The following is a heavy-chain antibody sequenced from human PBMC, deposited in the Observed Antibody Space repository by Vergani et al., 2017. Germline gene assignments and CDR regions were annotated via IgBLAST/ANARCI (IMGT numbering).Heavy chain of an antibody. V-gene: IGHV4-39*01. J-gene: IGHJ4*02. Sequence: QLLLQESGPGLVKPSETLSLTCTVSGGSVSTGGYYWAWIRQSPGKGLEWIASIYFSGNTFHNPSLKSRVSISIDTSKNQFSLKLTSVTAADTSIFFCARSHLVGYCDSWGQGTQVTVSS. CDR2: IYFSGNT. CDR3: ARSHLVGYCDS. CDR1: GGSVSTGGYY.